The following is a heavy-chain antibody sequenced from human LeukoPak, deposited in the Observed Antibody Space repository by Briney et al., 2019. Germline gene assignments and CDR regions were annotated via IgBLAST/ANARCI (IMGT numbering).Heavy chain of an antibody. CDR2: IYYSGST. V-gene: IGHV4-31*03. D-gene: IGHD5-12*01. J-gene: IGHJ5*02. CDR3: ARGLTRGYTYGGCFDP. Sequence: SETLSLTCTVSGGSISSGGYYWSWIRQHPGKGLEWIGYIYYSGSTYYNPSLKSRVTISVDTSKNQFSLKLSSVTAADTAVYYCARGLTRGYTYGGCFDPWGQGTLVTVSS. CDR1: GGSISSGGYY.